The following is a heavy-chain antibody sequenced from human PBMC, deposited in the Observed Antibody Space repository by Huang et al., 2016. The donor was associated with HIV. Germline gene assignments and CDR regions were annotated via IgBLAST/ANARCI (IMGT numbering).Heavy chain of an antibody. D-gene: IGHD2-21*01. V-gene: IGHV3-30*15. J-gene: IGHJ4*02. CDR3: ARQRRRLIPAFDV. CDR2: IARNGDVS. CDR1: EFASAYHD. Sequence: QEQLEESAGGVVQPGGSLRLSCTISEFASAYHDLVWLRQTAGQVPLWLATIARNGDVSYGDSVEGRFVISRDTSRNMVFLQMSNLRPEDTAVYYCARQRRRLIPAFDVWGQGALVIVSS.